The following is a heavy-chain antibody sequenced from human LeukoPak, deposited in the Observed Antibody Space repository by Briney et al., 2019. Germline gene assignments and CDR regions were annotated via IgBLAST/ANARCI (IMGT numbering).Heavy chain of an antibody. CDR2: ISDSGGRT. Sequence: GGSLRLSCAVSGITLSNYGMSWVRQAPGKGLEWVAGISDSGGRTNYADSVKGRFTISRDNPKNTLYLQMNSLRAEDTAVYFCAKRGVVIRVILVGFHKEAYYFDSWGQGTTVTVSS. J-gene: IGHJ4*03. CDR1: GITLSNYG. D-gene: IGHD3-22*01. V-gene: IGHV3-23*01. CDR3: AKRGVVIRVILVGFHKEAYYFDS.